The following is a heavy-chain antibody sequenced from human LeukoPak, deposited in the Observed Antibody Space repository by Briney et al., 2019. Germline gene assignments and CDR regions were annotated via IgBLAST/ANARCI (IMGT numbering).Heavy chain of an antibody. CDR2: ISGSGGST. Sequence: GGSLRLSCAASGFTFSSYAMSWVRQAPGKGLEWVSAISGSGGSTYYADSVKGRFTISRDNSENTLYLQMNSLRAEDTAVYYCAKGAMVRGVHQAFDYWGQGTLVTVSS. V-gene: IGHV3-23*01. J-gene: IGHJ4*02. D-gene: IGHD3-10*01. CDR1: GFTFSSYA. CDR3: AKGAMVRGVHQAFDY.